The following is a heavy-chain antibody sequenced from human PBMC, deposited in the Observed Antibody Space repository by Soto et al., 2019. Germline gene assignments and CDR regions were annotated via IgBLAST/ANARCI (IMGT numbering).Heavy chain of an antibody. CDR1: GFSFRSYT. CDR2: ITNRGTHT. J-gene: IGHJ5*01. D-gene: IGHD2-15*01. CDR3: TRAHEVAWFDS. Sequence: KAGGSLRLSCTASGFSFRSYTMNWVRQAPGKGLQWVASITNRGTHTYSADSVKGRFTISRDNDKNSLYLQMNNLRAEDTATYYCTRAHEVAWFDSWGLGTLVTVSS. V-gene: IGHV3-21*06.